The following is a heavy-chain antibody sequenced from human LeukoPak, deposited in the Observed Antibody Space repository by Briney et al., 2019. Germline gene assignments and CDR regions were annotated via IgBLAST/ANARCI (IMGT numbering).Heavy chain of an antibody. J-gene: IGHJ4*02. V-gene: IGHV4-34*01. D-gene: IGHD6-19*01. Sequence: SETLSLTCAVYGGSFSGYYWSWIRQPPGKGLEWIGEINHSGSTNYNPSLKSRVTISVDTSKNQFSLKLSSVTAADTAVYYCARLRTYSSGWQTKNYFDYWAREPWSPSPQ. CDR3: ARLRTYSSGWQTKNYFDY. CDR1: GGSFSGYY. CDR2: INHSGST.